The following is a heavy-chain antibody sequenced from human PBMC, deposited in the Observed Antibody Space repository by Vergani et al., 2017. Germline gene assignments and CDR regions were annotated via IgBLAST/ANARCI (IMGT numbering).Heavy chain of an antibody. CDR3: AKDRGYSGYDWYTGGYYYYYYGMDV. J-gene: IGHJ6*02. Sequence: QVQLVESGGGVVQPGRSLRLSCAASGFTFSSYGMHWVRQAPGKGLEWVAVISYDGSNKYYADSVKGRFTISRDNSKNTLYLQMNSLRAEDTAVYYCAKDRGYSGYDWYTGGYYYYYYGMDVWGQGTTVTVSS. CDR2: ISYDGSNK. CDR1: GFTFSSYG. D-gene: IGHD5-12*01. V-gene: IGHV3-30*18.